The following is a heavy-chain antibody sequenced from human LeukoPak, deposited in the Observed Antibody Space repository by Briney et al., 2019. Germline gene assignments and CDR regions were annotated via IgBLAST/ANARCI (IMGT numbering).Heavy chain of an antibody. V-gene: IGHV4-4*07. J-gene: IGHJ5*02. CDR3: ARDFKAAGFDP. CDR1: AVSISTFY. D-gene: IGHD6-25*01. CDR2: IGRSGST. Sequence: PSETLSFTCTIAAVSISTFYWSWLRQPAGKGLQWIGRIGRSGSTNYNPSLNSRVTMAVDTSKDQFSLRLSSGTAANTAVYYVARDFKAAGFDPWGQGTLVTVSS.